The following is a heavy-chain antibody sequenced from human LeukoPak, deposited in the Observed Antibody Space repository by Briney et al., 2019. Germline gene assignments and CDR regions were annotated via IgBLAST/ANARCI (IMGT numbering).Heavy chain of an antibody. CDR3: TRGHWGLQS. CDR2: IHRSGNS. Sequence: SETLSLTCTVSGASVTDYYWSWIRQSPGKGLEWISYIHRSGNSDYNPSLRSRVTTSLDTSKNQFSLNLISVTAADTAVYYCTRGHWGLQSWSQGTLVTVSS. J-gene: IGHJ5*02. CDR1: GASVTDYY. D-gene: IGHD7-27*01. V-gene: IGHV4-59*02.